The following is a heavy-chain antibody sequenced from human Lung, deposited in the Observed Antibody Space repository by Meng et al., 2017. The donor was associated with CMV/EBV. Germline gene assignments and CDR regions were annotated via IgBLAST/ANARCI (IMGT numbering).Heavy chain of an antibody. V-gene: IGHV1-8*03. Sequence: ASXXVSXKASGYTFTSYDINWVRQATGQGLEWMGWMNPNSGNTGYAQKFQGRVTITRNTSISTAYMELSSLRSEDTAVYYCARATPLGYCSSTSCYTQDAYYGMEVGXQGNXVTVSS. CDR1: GYTFTSYD. J-gene: IGHJ6*02. CDR3: ARATPLGYCSSTSCYTQDAYYGMEV. CDR2: MNPNSGNT. D-gene: IGHD2-2*02.